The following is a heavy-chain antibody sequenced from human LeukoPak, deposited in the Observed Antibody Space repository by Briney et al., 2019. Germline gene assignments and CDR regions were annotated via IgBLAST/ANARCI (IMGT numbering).Heavy chain of an antibody. Sequence: PSETLSLTCTVSGGSISSYYWSWIRQPPGKGLEWIGYIYYSGSTNYNPSLKSRVTISVDTSKNQFSLELSSVTAADTAVYYCARRRCSSTSCYHYYYGMDVWGQGTTVTVSS. V-gene: IGHV4-59*08. CDR1: GGSISSYY. J-gene: IGHJ6*02. CDR3: ARRRCSSTSCYHYYYGMDV. CDR2: IYYSGST. D-gene: IGHD2-2*01.